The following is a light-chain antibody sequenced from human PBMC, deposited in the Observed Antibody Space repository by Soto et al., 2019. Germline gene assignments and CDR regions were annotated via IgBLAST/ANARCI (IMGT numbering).Light chain of an antibody. Sequence: EIVMTQSPATLSVSPGERATLSCRASQSVNSNLAWYQQKPGQANRLLIYGASSRATGIPARFSGSGSGTEFTLTITSLQSEEFAVYYCQKYNSWPRTVGHGNKVAIK. CDR3: QKYNSWPRT. J-gene: IGKJ1*01. CDR1: QSVNSN. V-gene: IGKV3-15*01. CDR2: GAS.